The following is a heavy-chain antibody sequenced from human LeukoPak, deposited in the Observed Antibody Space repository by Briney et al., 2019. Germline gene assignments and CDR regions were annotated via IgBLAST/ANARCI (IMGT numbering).Heavy chain of an antibody. D-gene: IGHD5-18*01. CDR2: IWYDGSNK. CDR1: GFTFSSYG. J-gene: IGHJ4*02. V-gene: IGHV3-33*01. CDR3: AGGYSYGYAFDFDY. Sequence: GGSLRLPCAESGFTFSSYGMHWVRQAPGKGLAWGAVIWYDGSNKYYADSVKGRFTISRDNSKNTLYLQMNSLRAEDTAVYYCAGGYSYGYAFDFDYWGQGTLVTVSS.